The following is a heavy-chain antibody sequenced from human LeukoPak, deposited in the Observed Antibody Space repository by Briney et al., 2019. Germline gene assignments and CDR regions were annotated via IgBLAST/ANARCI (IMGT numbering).Heavy chain of an antibody. CDR1: GGSLNNYY. Sequence: SETLSLTCTVSGGSLNNYYWTWIRQSPGEGLEWIGYIFYTGGTNYNPSLKSRVTISVHTSKNQFSLNLNSVTTTDTAVYYCARVGDWNDLVYWGQGAPVAVSS. J-gene: IGHJ4*02. V-gene: IGHV4-59*01. CDR2: IFYTGGT. CDR3: ARVGDWNDLVY. D-gene: IGHD1-1*01.